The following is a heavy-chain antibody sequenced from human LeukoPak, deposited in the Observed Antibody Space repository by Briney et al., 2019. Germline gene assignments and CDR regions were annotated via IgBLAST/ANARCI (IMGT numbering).Heavy chain of an antibody. CDR3: ARYRRYCSSTSCHPDAFDI. V-gene: IGHV3-30-3*01. D-gene: IGHD2-2*01. Sequence: GGSLRLSCAASGFTFNSYAMHWVRQAPGKGLEWVAVISYDGSNKYYADSVKGRFTISRDNSKNTLYLQMNSLRAEDTAVYYCARYRRYCSSTSCHPDAFDIWGQGSMVTVSS. CDR1: GFTFNSYA. J-gene: IGHJ3*02. CDR2: ISYDGSNK.